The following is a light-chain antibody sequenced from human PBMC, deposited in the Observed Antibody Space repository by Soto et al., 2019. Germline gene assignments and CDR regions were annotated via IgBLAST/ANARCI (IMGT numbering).Light chain of an antibody. CDR1: QTIISH. Sequence: DIQMTQSPSSLSASVGDRVTITCRASQTIISHLNWYQQKPGKAPKLLIYAASSLQSVVPSRFRGNGSGTNFTLAISSLQPEDFATYYCPQSYSAPRTFGQGTKVDIK. J-gene: IGKJ1*01. CDR3: PQSYSAPRT. CDR2: AAS. V-gene: IGKV1-39*01.